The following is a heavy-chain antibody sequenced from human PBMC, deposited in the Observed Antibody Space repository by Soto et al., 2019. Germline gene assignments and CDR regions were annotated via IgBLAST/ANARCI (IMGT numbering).Heavy chain of an antibody. CDR1: GFTFSSYA. Sequence: EVQLLESGGGLVQPGGSLRLSCAASGFTFSSYAMSWVRQAPGKGLEWVSAISGSGGSTYYADSVKGRFTISRDNYKNTLYLQMNSLRAEDTAVYYCAKYAELIVVVVAATGGFDYWGQGTLVTVSS. J-gene: IGHJ4*02. D-gene: IGHD2-15*01. CDR2: ISGSGGST. V-gene: IGHV3-23*01. CDR3: AKYAELIVVVVAATGGFDY.